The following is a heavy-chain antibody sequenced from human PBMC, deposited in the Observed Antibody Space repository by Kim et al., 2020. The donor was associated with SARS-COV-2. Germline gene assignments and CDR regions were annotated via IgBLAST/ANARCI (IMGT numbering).Heavy chain of an antibody. Sequence: GGSLRLSCAASGFTFSSYAMSWVRQAPGKGLEWVSAISGSGGSTYYADSVKGRFTISRDNSKNTLYLQMNSLRAEDTAVYYCAKEATIFGVVLCAFDIWGQGTMVTVSS. J-gene: IGHJ3*02. CDR2: ISGSGGST. CDR1: GFTFSSYA. V-gene: IGHV3-23*01. D-gene: IGHD3-3*01. CDR3: AKEATIFGVVLCAFDI.